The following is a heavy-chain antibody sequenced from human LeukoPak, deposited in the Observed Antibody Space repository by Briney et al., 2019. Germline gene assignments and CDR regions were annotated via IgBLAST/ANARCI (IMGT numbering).Heavy chain of an antibody. CDR2: INHSGST. J-gene: IGHJ6*03. V-gene: IGHV4-34*01. CDR3: ARHRGHIAAAGTVLQGYYYYYYMDV. CDR1: GGSFSGYY. Sequence: SETLSLTCAVYGGSFSGYYWSWIRQPPGKGLEWIGEINHSGSTNYNPSLKSRVTISVDTSKNQFSLKLSSVTAADTAVYYCARHRGHIAAAGTVLQGYYYYYYMDVWGKGTTVTISS. D-gene: IGHD6-13*01.